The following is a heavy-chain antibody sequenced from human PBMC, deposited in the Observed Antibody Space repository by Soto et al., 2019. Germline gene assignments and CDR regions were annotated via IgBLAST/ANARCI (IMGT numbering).Heavy chain of an antibody. CDR1: GFTFSSYG. CDR3: AKDPGGQAVALDY. Sequence: QVQLVESGGGVVQPGRSLRLSCAASGFTFSSYGMHWVLQAPGKGLEWVAVISYDGSNKYYADSVKGRFTISRDNSKNTLYLQMNSLRAEDTAVYYCAKDPGGQAVALDYWGQGTLVTVSS. V-gene: IGHV3-30*18. D-gene: IGHD6-19*01. CDR2: ISYDGSNK. J-gene: IGHJ4*02.